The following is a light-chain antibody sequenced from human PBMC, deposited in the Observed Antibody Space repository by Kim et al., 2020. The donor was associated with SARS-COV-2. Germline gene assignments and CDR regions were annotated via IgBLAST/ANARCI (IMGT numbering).Light chain of an antibody. CDR2: DVS. V-gene: IGLV2-11*01. CDR3: CSYAGSYTFYVV. Sequence: VTISCNGTGSDVAGYNSVSWYQQHPGKAPKLMIYDVSKRPSGVPDRCSGSKSGNTASLTISGLQAEDEADYYCCSYAGSYTFYVVFGGGTQLTVL. J-gene: IGLJ2*01. CDR1: GSDVAGYNS.